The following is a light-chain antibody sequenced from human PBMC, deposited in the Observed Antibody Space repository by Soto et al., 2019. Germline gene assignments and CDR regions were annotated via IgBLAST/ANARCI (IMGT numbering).Light chain of an antibody. V-gene: IGLV2-14*01. Sequence: QSPLTQPASVSGAPGQSITISCTGTSSDVGTYNYVSWYQHRPGKAPKLMIYDVSYRPSGVSNRFSGSKSANTASLTISGLQAEDEADYYCSSYTTSNTQVFGGGTKVTVL. CDR3: SSYTTSNTQV. CDR1: SSDVGTYNY. CDR2: DVS. J-gene: IGLJ3*02.